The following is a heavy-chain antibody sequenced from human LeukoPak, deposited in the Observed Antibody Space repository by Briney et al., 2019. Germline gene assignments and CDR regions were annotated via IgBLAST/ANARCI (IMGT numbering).Heavy chain of an antibody. D-gene: IGHD3-22*01. CDR1: GFTFSSYG. V-gene: IGHV3-23*01. CDR2: ITTSGATT. J-gene: IGHJ4*02. Sequence: GGSLRLSCAASGFTFSSYGMSWVRQAPGKGLEWVSFITTSGATTSYADSVKGRFTISRDNPRNTLYMQINSLRDEDTALYYCAIMHGYYDGSGYWVQWGQGTLVTVSS. CDR3: AIMHGYYDGSGYWVQ.